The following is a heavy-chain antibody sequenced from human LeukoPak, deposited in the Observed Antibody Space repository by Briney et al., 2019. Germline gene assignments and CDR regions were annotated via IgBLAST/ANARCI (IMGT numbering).Heavy chain of an antibody. Sequence: PGGSLRLSCAASGVTFSDSAMTWVRQVPVKGLEWVSSISSRGSYIYYADSVKGRFTISRDNAKSSLYLEMNSLSADDTAVYHCARGAGTIFGEYYYYMDVWGKGTAVTVSS. J-gene: IGHJ6*03. V-gene: IGHV3-21*01. CDR3: ARGAGTIFGEYYYYMDV. CDR1: GVTFSDSA. D-gene: IGHD3-3*01. CDR2: ISSRGSYI.